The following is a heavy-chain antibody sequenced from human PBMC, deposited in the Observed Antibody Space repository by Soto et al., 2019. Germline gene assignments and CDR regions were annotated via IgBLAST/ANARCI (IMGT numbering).Heavy chain of an antibody. CDR1: GFIFSGYG. CDR3: ARDQTSTHARSFDIDF. Sequence: QVQVVESGGGVVEPGRSLRLSCAASGFIFSGYGMHWVRQAPGKGLEWVSYISYDGNNKYYAESVQGRFTISRDKFKNSLTLQMSSLRAEDTAGYYCARDQTSTHARSFDIDFSGQGTLVIV. D-gene: IGHD1-1*01. CDR2: ISYDGNNK. J-gene: IGHJ4*02. V-gene: IGHV3-30*03.